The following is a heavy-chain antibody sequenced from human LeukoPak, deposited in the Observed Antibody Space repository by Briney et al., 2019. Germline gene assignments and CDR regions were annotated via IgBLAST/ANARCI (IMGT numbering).Heavy chain of an antibody. D-gene: IGHD3-16*01. V-gene: IGHV3-23*01. CDR1: GFTFSNAW. CDR3: ARGRGRNPSGYYYYMDV. J-gene: IGHJ6*04. Sequence: PGGSLRLSCAASGFTFSNAWMSWVRQAPEKGLEWVSSVTISGDNTYYAESVKGRFTISRDNSKGTLYLLMSSLRADDTAVYYCARGRGRNPSGYYYYMDVWGKGTTVTISS. CDR2: VTISGDNT.